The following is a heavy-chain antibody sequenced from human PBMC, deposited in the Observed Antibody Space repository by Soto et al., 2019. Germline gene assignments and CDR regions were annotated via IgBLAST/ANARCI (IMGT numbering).Heavy chain of an antibody. CDR3: ARLMSSSFFTY. CDR1: GGSISSIDDW. J-gene: IGHJ4*02. V-gene: IGHV4-39*01. Sequence: QLQLQESGPGLVKPSETLSLTCTVSGGSISSIDDWWGWVRQPPGKGLEWIASVNRTGATYYYPSLESRVTVSVDTSKNQFFLKVTSVTAADTAVYYCARLMSSSFFTYWGQGTLVTVSS. D-gene: IGHD6-6*01. CDR2: VNRTGAT.